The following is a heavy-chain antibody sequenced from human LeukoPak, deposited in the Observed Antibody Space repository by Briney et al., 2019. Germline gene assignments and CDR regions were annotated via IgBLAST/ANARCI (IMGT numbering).Heavy chain of an antibody. J-gene: IGHJ5*02. CDR3: ARGSAAAGTYWFDP. V-gene: IGHV3-7*01. CDR2: IKRDGSEK. Sequence: PGGSLRLSCAASGFTFSSYWMSWVRQAPGKGLEWVANIKRDGSEKYYVDSVKGRFTISRDNAKNSLYLQMNSLRAEDTAVYYCARGSAAAGTYWFDPWGQGTLVTVSS. CDR1: GFTFSSYW. D-gene: IGHD6-13*01.